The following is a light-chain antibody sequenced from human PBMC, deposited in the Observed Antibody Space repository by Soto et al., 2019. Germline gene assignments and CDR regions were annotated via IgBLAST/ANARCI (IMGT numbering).Light chain of an antibody. CDR3: QSYDRSLNDFV. CDR2: GNT. J-gene: IGLJ1*01. V-gene: IGLV1-40*01. CDR1: NSNIGAGYD. Sequence: QSVLTQPPSVSGAPGQRVTISCTGSNSNIGAGYDVHWYQHLPGAAPKLLIYGNTNRPSGVPDRFSGSQSDTSSSLAITGLQAEDEADYYCQSYDRSLNDFVFGTGTKATVL.